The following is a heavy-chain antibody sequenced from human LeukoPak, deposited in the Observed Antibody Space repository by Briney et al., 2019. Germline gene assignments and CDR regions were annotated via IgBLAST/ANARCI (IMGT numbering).Heavy chain of an antibody. D-gene: IGHD1-26*01. V-gene: IGHV3-30-3*01. CDR2: ISYDGSNK. J-gene: IGHJ4*02. Sequence: GRSLRLSCAASGFTFSSYAMHWVRQAPGKGLEWVAVISYDGSNKYYADSVKGRFTNSRDNSKNTLYLQMNSLRADDTAVYYCARGPIVGATLDYWGQGTLVTVSS. CDR3: ARGPIVGATLDY. CDR1: GFTFSSYA.